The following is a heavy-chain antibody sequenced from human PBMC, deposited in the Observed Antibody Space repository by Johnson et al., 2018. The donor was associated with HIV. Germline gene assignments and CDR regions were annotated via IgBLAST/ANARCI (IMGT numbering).Heavy chain of an antibody. D-gene: IGHD6-6*01. J-gene: IGHJ3*02. V-gene: IGHV3-30*04. CDR1: GFTFSSYA. CDR2: ISYDGSNK. Sequence: VQLVESGGGVVQPGRSLRLSCAASGFTFSSYAMHWVRQAPGKGLEWVAVISYDGSNKFYADSVKGRFTISRDNSKNTLYLQMNSLRAEDTALYFCARDGRGEQLVDQGDAFDIWGQGTMVTVSS. CDR3: ARDGRGEQLVDQGDAFDI.